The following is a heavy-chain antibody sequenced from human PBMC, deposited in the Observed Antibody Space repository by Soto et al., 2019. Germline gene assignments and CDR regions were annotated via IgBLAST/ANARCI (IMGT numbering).Heavy chain of an antibody. D-gene: IGHD6-6*01. CDR1: GFTFSSYA. CDR3: AKGPKEQLFYYYYYSMDV. V-gene: IGHV3-23*01. J-gene: IGHJ6*02. Sequence: PXVSLRLSCAASGFTFSSYAMSWVRQAPGKGLEWVSAISGSGGSTYYADSVKGRFTISRDNSKNTLYLQMNSLRAEDTAVYYCAKGPKEQLFYYYYYSMDVWGQGTTVTVSS. CDR2: ISGSGGST.